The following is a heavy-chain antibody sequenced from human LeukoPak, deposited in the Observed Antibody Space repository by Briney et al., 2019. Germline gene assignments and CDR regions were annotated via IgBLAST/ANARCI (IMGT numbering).Heavy chain of an antibody. D-gene: IGHD6-6*01. CDR1: GGSISSGDHY. J-gene: IGHJ4*02. CDR2: IYYSGST. CDR3: ARTEYSSSYYFDY. Sequence: PSETLSLTCTVSGGSISSGDHYWSWIRQPPGKGLEWIGYIYYSGSTYYNPSLKSRVTISVDTSKNQFSLKLSSVTAADTAVYYCARTEYSSSYYFDYWGQGTLVTVSS. V-gene: IGHV4-30-4*01.